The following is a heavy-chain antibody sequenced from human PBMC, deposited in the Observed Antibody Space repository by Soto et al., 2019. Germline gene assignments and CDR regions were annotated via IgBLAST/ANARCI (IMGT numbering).Heavy chain of an antibody. J-gene: IGHJ4*02. CDR2: IYYTGST. CDR3: ARDPTTSYCSGGSCAAGYFDH. Sequence: QVQLQESGPGLVKPSQTLSLTCTVSGVSIISGGNYWSWVRQLPGKGLEWVGYIYYTGSTYYNPCHQSRVATSADTSQNQLSPTRNSVSAADTAVYYCARDPTTSYCSGGSCAAGYFDHWGQGTLVTVSS. D-gene: IGHD2-15*01. V-gene: IGHV4-31*03. CDR1: GVSIISGGNY.